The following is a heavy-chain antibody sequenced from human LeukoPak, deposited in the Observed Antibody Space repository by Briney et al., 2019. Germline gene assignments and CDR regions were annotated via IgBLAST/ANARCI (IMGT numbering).Heavy chain of an antibody. V-gene: IGHV3-23*01. CDR3: AKVSGQSAYGGADY. CDR2: ISSSGGGT. Sequence: PGGSLRLSCAASGFTFSDYAMSWVRQAPGKGLEWVSTISSSGGGTYHADSVRGRFTMSRDNSKNTLYLQMNSLRAEDTAVYHCAKVSGQSAYGGADYWGQGTLVTVSS. J-gene: IGHJ4*02. D-gene: IGHD4-23*01. CDR1: GFTFSDYA.